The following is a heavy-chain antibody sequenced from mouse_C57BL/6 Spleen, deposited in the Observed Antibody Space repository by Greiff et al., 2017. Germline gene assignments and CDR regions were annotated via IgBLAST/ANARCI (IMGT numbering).Heavy chain of an antibody. V-gene: IGHV1-4*01. CDR2: INPSSGYP. Sequence: QVQLQQSGAELARPGASVKMSCKASGYTFTSYTMHWVKQRPGQGLEWIGYINPSSGYPKYNQKFKDKATLTADKSSSTAYMQLSSLTTEDSAVYYCARLGLGDYWGQGTTLTVSS. CDR1: GYTFTSYT. J-gene: IGHJ2*01. CDR3: ARLGLGDY. D-gene: IGHD4-1*01.